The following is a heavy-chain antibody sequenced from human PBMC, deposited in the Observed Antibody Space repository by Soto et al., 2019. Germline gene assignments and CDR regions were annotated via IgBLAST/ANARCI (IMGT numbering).Heavy chain of an antibody. CDR3: TRTVRGLLWFGELSTFDY. V-gene: IGHV3-49*03. CDR1: GFTFGDYA. Sequence: GGSLRLSCTAFGFTFGDYAMSWFRQAPGKGLEWVGFIRSKAYGGTTEYAASVKGRFTISRDDSKSIAYLQMNSLKTEDTAVYYCTRTVRGLLWFGELSTFDYWGQGTLVTVSS. D-gene: IGHD3-10*01. J-gene: IGHJ4*02. CDR2: IRSKAYGGTT.